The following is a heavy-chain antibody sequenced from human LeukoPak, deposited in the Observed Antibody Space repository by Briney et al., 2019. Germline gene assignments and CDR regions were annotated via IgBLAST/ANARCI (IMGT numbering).Heavy chain of an antibody. V-gene: IGHV3-21*01. CDR2: ISSSSSYI. Sequence: PGGSLRLSCAASGFTFSSYSMNWVRQAPGKGLEWVSSISSSSSYIYYADLVKGRFTISRDNAKNSLYLQMNSLRAEDTAVYYCARDPGTEWELLSWFDPWGQGTLVTVSS. CDR1: GFTFSSYS. D-gene: IGHD1-26*01. CDR3: ARDPGTEWELLSWFDP. J-gene: IGHJ5*02.